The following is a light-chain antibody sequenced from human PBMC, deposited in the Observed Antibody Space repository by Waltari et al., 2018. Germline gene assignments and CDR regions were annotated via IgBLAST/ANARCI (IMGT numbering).Light chain of an antibody. CDR1: QSVGSD. J-gene: IGKJ2*01. Sequence: EIVMTQSPATLSVSPGDRATLSCRASQSVGSDLVWYQQKPGRAPNLLIHGASTRVTGIPARFSGSGSGTEFTLTISSLQSEDFAVYYCQQYNKWPPYTFGQGTKLEIK. V-gene: IGKV3-15*01. CDR2: GAS. CDR3: QQYNKWPPYT.